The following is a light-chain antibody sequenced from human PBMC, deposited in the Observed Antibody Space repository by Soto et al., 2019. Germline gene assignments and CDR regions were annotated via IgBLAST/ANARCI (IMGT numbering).Light chain of an antibody. CDR1: SSDIGDYDY. CDR3: NSYASGNTRV. J-gene: IGLJ1*01. V-gene: IGLV2-14*01. Sequence: QSALTQPASVSGSPGQSITISCTGTSSDIGDYDYVSWYQQHPGKAPKLLISEVSNRPSGVSNRFSGSKSGNTASLTISGLQAEDEADYYCNSYASGNTRVFGTGPKVTVL. CDR2: EVS.